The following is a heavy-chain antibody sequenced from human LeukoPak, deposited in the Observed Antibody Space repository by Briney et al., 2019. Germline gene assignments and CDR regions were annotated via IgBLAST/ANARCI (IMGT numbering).Heavy chain of an antibody. CDR1: GDSVSSNSAT. J-gene: IGHJ4*02. CDR3: ARGRGSSADFDY. D-gene: IGHD6-6*01. CDR2: TYYRSQWNN. Sequence: SQTLSLTCAISGDSVSSNSATCNWIRQSPLRGLEWLGRTYYRSQWNNDYAASVKSRIDINPETSKNQFSLQLNSVTPEDTAVYYCARGRGSSADFDYWGQETLVTVSS. V-gene: IGHV6-1*01.